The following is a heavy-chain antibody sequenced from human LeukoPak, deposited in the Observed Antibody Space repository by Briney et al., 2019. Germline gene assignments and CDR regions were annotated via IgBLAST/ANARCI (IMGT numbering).Heavy chain of an antibody. J-gene: IGHJ4*02. Sequence: GGSLRLSCAASGFTFSSYAMHWVRQAPGKGLEWVAVISYDGSNKYYADSVKGRFTISRDNSKNTLYLQMNSLRAEDTAVYYCARDGDGWGNSGYFDYWGQGTLVTVSS. V-gene: IGHV3-30-3*01. D-gene: IGHD4-23*01. CDR3: ARDGDGWGNSGYFDY. CDR1: GFTFSSYA. CDR2: ISYDGSNK.